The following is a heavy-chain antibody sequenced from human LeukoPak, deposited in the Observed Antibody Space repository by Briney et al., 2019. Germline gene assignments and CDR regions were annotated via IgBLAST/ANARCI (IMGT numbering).Heavy chain of an antibody. J-gene: IGHJ4*02. V-gene: IGHV4-59*01. Sequence: KPSETLSLTCTVSGGSISSYYWSWIRQPPGKGLEWIGYIYYSGSTNYNPSLKSRVTISVDTSKNQFSLKLSSVTAADTAVYYCARDRRGDIYVFDYWGQGTLVTVSS. CDR3: ARDRRGDIYVFDY. CDR2: IYYSGST. CDR1: GGSISSYY. D-gene: IGHD2-21*02.